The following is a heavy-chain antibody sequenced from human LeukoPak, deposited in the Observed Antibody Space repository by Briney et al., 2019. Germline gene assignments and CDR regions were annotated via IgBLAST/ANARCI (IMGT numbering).Heavy chain of an antibody. Sequence: ASVKVSCKASGYTFTSYYMHWVRQAPGQGLEWMGIINPSGGSTSYAQKFQGRVTMTRDTSTSTVYMGLGSLESEDTAVYYGARAACGGGSCSGYYFDYWGRGTLVTVSS. CDR2: INPSGGST. CDR1: GYTFTSYY. V-gene: IGHV1-46*01. J-gene: IGHJ4*02. D-gene: IGHD2-15*01. CDR3: ARAACGGGSCSGYYFDY.